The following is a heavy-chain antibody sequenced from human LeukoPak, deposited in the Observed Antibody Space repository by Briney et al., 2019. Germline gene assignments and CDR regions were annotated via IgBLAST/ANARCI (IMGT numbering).Heavy chain of an antibody. D-gene: IGHD6-13*01. CDR3: ARDIEEQQLVAGAYGMDV. V-gene: IGHV3-33*01. CDR2: VWDDGSNK. J-gene: IGHJ6*02. CDR1: GFTFSSYG. Sequence: GGSLRLSCAASGFTFSSYGMHWVRQAPAKGREWVAVVWDDGSNKYYADSVKGRFTISRDNSKNTLYLQMNSLRAEDTAVYYCARDIEEQQLVAGAYGMDVWGQGATVTVSS.